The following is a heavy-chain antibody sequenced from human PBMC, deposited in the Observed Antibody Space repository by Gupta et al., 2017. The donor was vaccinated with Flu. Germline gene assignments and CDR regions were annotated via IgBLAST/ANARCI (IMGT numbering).Heavy chain of an antibody. J-gene: IGHJ4*02. CDR2: IYSRGGT. Sequence: QVQLQESGPRLVKPSQTLSLTCSVSGGSISSGRFYWGWIRQSAGKGLEWIGRIYSRGGTNYIPSFESRVTISMDTSKNQFSLRLNSVTAADTAVYYCVREGTCGGHCYEIPYYWGQGIQVTVSS. D-gene: IGHD2-21*02. CDR1: GGSISSGRFY. CDR3: VREGTCGGHCYEIPYY. V-gene: IGHV4-61*02.